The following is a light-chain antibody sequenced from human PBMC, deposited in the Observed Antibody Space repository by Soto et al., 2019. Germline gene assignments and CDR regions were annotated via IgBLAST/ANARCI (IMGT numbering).Light chain of an antibody. Sequence: QSMLTQSPSASASPGASVKLTCTLSSGHSSYAIAWHQQQPEKGPRYLMKLNSDGSHSKGDGIPDRFSGSSSGAERYLTISSLQSEDEADYYCQTWGTGIRVFGGGTKLTVL. J-gene: IGLJ2*01. CDR2: LNSDGSH. V-gene: IGLV4-69*01. CDR1: SGHSSYA. CDR3: QTWGTGIRV.